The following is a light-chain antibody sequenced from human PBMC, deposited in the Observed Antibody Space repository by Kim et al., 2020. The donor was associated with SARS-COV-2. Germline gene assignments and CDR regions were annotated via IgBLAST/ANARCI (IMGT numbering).Light chain of an antibody. J-gene: IGLJ3*02. Sequence: APGKTDRITCGGNNIGSKSVHWYQRKPGQAPVLVIYYDSDRPSGIPERFSGSNSGNTATLTISRVEAGDEADYYCQVWDSSSDHWVFGGGTKLTVL. CDR3: QVWDSSSDHWV. CDR2: YDS. V-gene: IGLV3-21*04. CDR1: NIGSKS.